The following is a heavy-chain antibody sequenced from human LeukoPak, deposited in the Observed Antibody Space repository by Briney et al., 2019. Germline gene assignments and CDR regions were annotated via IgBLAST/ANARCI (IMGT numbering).Heavy chain of an antibody. J-gene: IGHJ4*02. CDR1: GGSISSYY. CDR2: IYYSGST. Sequence: SETLSLTRTVSGGSISSYYWSWIRQPPGKGLEWIGYIYYSGSTNYNPSLKSRVTISVDTSKNQFSLKLSSVTAADTAVYYCASYEYSSSSVVYWGQGTLVTVSS. D-gene: IGHD6-6*01. V-gene: IGHV4-59*01. CDR3: ASYEYSSSSVVY.